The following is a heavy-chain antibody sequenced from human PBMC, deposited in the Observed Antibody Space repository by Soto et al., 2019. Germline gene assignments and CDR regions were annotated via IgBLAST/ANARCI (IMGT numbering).Heavy chain of an antibody. CDR3: AKGHDFWSGYSYYYGMYV. Sequence: GGSLSLSCTDSGCSFNNHAMIWVSLVPRKGLEWVSGSSGSGDSTSYGASVRGRFTYSRDNSKNTLYLQRDSGRADDTDVYLCAKGHDFWSGYSYYYGMYVWGQGTTVTVSS. CDR1: GCSFNNHA. D-gene: IGHD3-3*01. CDR2: SSGSGDST. J-gene: IGHJ6*02. V-gene: IGHV3-23*01.